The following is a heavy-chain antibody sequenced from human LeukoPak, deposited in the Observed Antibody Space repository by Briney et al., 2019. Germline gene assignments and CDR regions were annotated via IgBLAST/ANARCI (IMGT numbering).Heavy chain of an antibody. V-gene: IGHV4-59*08. CDR2: IYYSGST. CDR1: GGSISSYY. J-gene: IGHJ5*02. D-gene: IGHD6-13*01. Sequence: SETLSLTCTVSGGSISSYYWSWIRQPPGKGLEWLGYIYYSGSTNYNPSLKSRVTISVDTSKNQFSLKLSSVTAVDTAVYYCARMVGYSSSWYNWFDPWGQGTLVTVSS. CDR3: ARMVGYSSSWYNWFDP.